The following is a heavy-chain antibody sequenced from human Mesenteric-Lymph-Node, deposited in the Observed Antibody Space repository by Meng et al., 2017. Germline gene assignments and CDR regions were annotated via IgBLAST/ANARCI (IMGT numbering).Heavy chain of an antibody. Sequence: GESLKISCAASGFTFSSYSMNWVRQAPGKGLEWVSSISSSSSYIYYADSVKGRFTISRDNAKNSLYLQMNSLRAEDTAVYYRARDTMVRGVTYKGDWFDPWGQGTQVTVSS. J-gene: IGHJ5*01. V-gene: IGHV3-21*01. D-gene: IGHD3-10*01. CDR3: ARDTMVRGVTYKGDWFDP. CDR2: ISSSSSYI. CDR1: GFTFSSYS.